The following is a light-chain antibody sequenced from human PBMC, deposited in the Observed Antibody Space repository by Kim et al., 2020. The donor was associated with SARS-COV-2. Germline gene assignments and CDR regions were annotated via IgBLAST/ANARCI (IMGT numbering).Light chain of an antibody. CDR2: GVS. V-gene: IGKV1-8*01. J-gene: IGKJ1*01. CDR3: QQYYSFPWT. Sequence: ASIGDRVSINWRASQLISTYVAWYQQKPGTAPKLLIYGVSTLQSGVPSRFSGSGSGTDFTLTISTLQSEDFATYFCQQYYSFPWTFGQGTKVDIK. CDR1: QLISTY.